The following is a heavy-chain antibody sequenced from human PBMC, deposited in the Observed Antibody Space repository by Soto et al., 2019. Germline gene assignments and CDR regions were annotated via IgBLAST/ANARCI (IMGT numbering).Heavy chain of an antibody. V-gene: IGHV4-39*01. CDR1: GGSISSSSYY. CDR2: IYYSGST. D-gene: IGHD3-22*01. J-gene: IGHJ4*02. CDR3: ARRRYYYDSSGLQTFDY. Sequence: PSETLSLTCTVSGGSISSSSYYWGWIRQPPGKGLEWIGSIYYSGSTYYNPSLKSRVTISVDTSKNQFSLKLSSVTAADTAVYYCARRRYYYDSSGLQTFDYWGQGTLVTVSS.